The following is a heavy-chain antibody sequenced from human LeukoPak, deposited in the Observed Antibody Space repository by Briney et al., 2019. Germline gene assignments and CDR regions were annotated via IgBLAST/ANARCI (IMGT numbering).Heavy chain of an antibody. CDR3: ARGGGAATDRKVVPAAIHY. D-gene: IGHD2-2*01. CDR2: IYYSGST. CDR1: GGSISSYY. V-gene: IGHV4-59*08. Sequence: SQTLSLTCAVSGGSISSYYWSWIRQPPGKGLEWIGYIYYSGSTNYNPSLKSRVTISVDTSKNQFSLKLSSVTAADTAVYYCARGGGAATDRKVVPAAIHYWGQGTLVTVSS. J-gene: IGHJ4*02.